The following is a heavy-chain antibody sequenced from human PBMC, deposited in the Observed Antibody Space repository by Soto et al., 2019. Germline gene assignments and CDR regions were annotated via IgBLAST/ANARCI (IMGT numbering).Heavy chain of an antibody. CDR2: IIPIFGTA. CDR3: AREREGRWRQLQAPDAFDI. V-gene: IGHV1-69*12. CDR1: GGTFSSYA. D-gene: IGHD2-2*01. J-gene: IGHJ3*02. Sequence: QVQLVQSGAEVKKPGSSVKVSCKASGGTFSSYAISWVRQAPGQGLEWMGGIIPIFGTANYAQKFQGRVTLTADQFTGTAYMELSSLGCEDTAVYYLAREREGRWRQLQAPDAFDIWGQGKLVTGSS.